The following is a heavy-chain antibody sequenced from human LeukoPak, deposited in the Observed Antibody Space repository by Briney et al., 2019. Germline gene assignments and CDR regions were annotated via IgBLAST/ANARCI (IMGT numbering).Heavy chain of an antibody. D-gene: IGHD2-15*01. V-gene: IGHV2-5*02. CDR3: AHSDRYCSGGSCYPGSYFDY. Sequence: SGPTLVKPTQTLTLTCSFSGFSLSVSGVGVGWICQPPGKALEWLAVIYWDDDTRYSPSLKNRLTITKDTSKNQVVLTMTNMDPVDTATYYCAHSDRYCSGGSCYPGSYFDYWGQGTLVTVPS. CDR1: GFSLSVSGVG. J-gene: IGHJ4*02. CDR2: IYWDDDT.